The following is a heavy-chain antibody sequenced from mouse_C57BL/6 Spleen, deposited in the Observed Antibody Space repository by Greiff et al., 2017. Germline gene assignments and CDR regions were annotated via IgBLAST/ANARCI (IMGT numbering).Heavy chain of an antibody. V-gene: IGHV1-64*01. CDR3: ARSYGNYWYFDV. CDR1: GYTFTSYW. J-gene: IGHJ1*03. Sequence: QVQLQQPGAELVKPGASVKLSCKASGYTFTSYWMHWVKQRPGQGLEWIGMIHPNSGSTNYNEKFKSKATLTVDKSSSTAYMQLSSLTSEDSAVDYCARSYGNYWYFDVWGTGTTVTVSS. CDR2: IHPNSGST. D-gene: IGHD2-1*01.